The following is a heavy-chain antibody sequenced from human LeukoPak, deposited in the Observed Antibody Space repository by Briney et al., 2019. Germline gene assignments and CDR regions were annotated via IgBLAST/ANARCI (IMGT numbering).Heavy chain of an antibody. CDR2: ISSSGSTI. D-gene: IGHD4-23*01. V-gene: IGHV3-11*01. Sequence: GVSLRLSCAASGFTFSDYYMSWIRQSPGKGLEWVSYISSSGSTIYYADSEKGRFTISRDNAKNSLYLQMNSLRAEDTVVYYCAGGWEPDIYYYYGMDVWGQGTTDTVSS. J-gene: IGHJ6*02. CDR1: GFTFSDYY. CDR3: AGGWEPDIYYYYGMDV.